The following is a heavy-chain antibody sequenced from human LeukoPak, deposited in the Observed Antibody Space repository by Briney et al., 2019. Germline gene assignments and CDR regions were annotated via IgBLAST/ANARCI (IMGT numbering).Heavy chain of an antibody. J-gene: IGHJ5*02. Sequence: PRRPRRLPCVAPVSPVSSTSITGARRPPGKELNWVSIIYSAGNTFYADSVKCRFTISRDNSKNTVYLQMNSLRAEDTAVYYCARANSATIPGVDPWGQGTLVTVSS. CDR1: VSPVSSTS. CDR3: ARANSATIPGVDP. D-gene: IGHD1-26*01. V-gene: IGHV3-53*01. CDR2: IYSAGNT.